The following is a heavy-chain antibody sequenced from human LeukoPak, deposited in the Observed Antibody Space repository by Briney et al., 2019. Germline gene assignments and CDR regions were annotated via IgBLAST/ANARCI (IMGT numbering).Heavy chain of an antibody. J-gene: IGHJ6*02. CDR2: ISGSSSYI. CDR1: GFTFSSYS. Sequence: GGSLRLSCAASGFTFSSYSMNWVRQAPGKGLEWVSSISGSSSYIYYADSVKGRFTISRDNAKNSLYLQMNSLRAEDTAVYYCARAGYYGSGSYIYYYGMDVWGQGTTVTVSS. V-gene: IGHV3-21*01. CDR3: ARAGYYGSGSYIYYYGMDV. D-gene: IGHD3-10*01.